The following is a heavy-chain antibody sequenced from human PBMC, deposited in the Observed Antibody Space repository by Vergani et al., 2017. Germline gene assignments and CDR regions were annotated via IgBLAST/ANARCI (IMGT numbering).Heavy chain of an antibody. V-gene: IGHV1-46*01. CDR1: GYTFTSYY. CDR3: ARERSRGYGDLHDAFDI. D-gene: IGHD4-17*01. Sequence: QVQLVQSGAEVKKPGASVKVSCKASGYTFTSYYMHWVRQAPGQGLEWMGIINPSGGSTSYAQKFQGRVTMTRETSTSTVYMELSSLRSEDTAVYYCARERSRGYGDLHDAFDIWGQGTMVTVSS. J-gene: IGHJ3*02. CDR2: INPSGGST.